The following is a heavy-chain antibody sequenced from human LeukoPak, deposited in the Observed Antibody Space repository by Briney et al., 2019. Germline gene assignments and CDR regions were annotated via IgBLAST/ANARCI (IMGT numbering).Heavy chain of an antibody. V-gene: IGHV3-23*01. CDR1: GFTFSSYA. D-gene: IGHD3-22*01. CDR2: ISGSGGST. J-gene: IGHJ4*02. Sequence: GGSLRLSCAASGFTFSSYAMNWVRQAPGKGLEWVTAISGSGGSTYYADFVKGRFTISRDNSKNTLYLQMNSLRAEDTAVYYCAKEHYDSSGYYSYWGQGTLVTVSS. CDR3: AKEHYDSSGYYSY.